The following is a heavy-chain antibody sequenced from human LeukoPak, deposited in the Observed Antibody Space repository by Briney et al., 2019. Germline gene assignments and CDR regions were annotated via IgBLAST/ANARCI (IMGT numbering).Heavy chain of an antibody. CDR2: ISSNSNYI. D-gene: IGHD2-21*02. V-gene: IGHV3-21*04. CDR1: GFTFSAYS. Sequence: GGALRLSCAASGFTFSAYSMNWVRQAPGKGLEWVSTISSNSNYIYYADSVKGRFAISRDNARDSVSLQMNSLRAEDTALYYCARDPGYCGGDCYPYYFDYWGQGTLVTVSS. CDR3: ARDPGYCGGDCYPYYFDY. J-gene: IGHJ4*02.